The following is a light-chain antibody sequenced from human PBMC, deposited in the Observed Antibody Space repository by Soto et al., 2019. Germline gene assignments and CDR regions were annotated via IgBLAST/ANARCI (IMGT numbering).Light chain of an antibody. V-gene: IGLV2-14*03. J-gene: IGLJ2*01. CDR1: SSDVGGYNF. Sequence: QSALTQPASVSGSPGQSITISCTGTSSDVGGYNFVSWYQQHPGKAPKFIIYDVRNRPSGVSNRFSGSRSGNTASLTISGHQAEDEADYYCSSYTSSSTVIFGGGTQLTVL. CDR3: SSYTSSSTVI. CDR2: DVR.